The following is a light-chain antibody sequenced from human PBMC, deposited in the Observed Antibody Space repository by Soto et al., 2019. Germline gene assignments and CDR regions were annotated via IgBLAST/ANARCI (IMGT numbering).Light chain of an antibody. CDR1: QSVSSY. CDR3: QQRSRT. J-gene: IGKJ1*01. Sequence: EIVLTQSAATLSLSPGERATLSCRASQSVSSYLAWYQQKPGQAPRLLISDASNRATGIPARFSGSGSGTDFTLTIRSLEPEDFAVYYCQQRSRTFGQGTKVDIK. CDR2: DAS. V-gene: IGKV3-11*01.